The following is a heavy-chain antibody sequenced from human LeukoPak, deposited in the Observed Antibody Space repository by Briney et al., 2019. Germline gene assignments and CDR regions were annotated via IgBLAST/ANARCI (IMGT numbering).Heavy chain of an antibody. V-gene: IGHV4-59*08. CDR2: VYYSGST. D-gene: IGHD6-13*01. J-gene: IGHJ4*02. CDR3: ASAGIVDY. CDR1: GGSISTYY. Sequence: SETLSLTCTVSGGSISTYYWSWIRQPPGKRLEWIGYVYYSGSTKYNSSLKSRVNISIDTSKNQFSLKLSSVTAADTAVYYCASAGIVDYWGQGTLVTVSS.